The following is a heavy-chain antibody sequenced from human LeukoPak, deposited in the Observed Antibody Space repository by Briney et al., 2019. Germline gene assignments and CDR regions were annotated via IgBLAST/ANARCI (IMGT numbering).Heavy chain of an antibody. CDR3: ARVLPVPDLLNS. CDR1: GQSTTRGYY. CDR2: FFESEKS. Sequence: PSDPLSLMCGLCGQSTTRGYYWASFRQSPEKGPERIATFFESEKSFYNASVKRRHLISLQRSKSPFSLNLQSVTARDTAVYYFARVLPVPDLLNSWGRGTHVTVSS. V-gene: IGHV4-38-2*01. D-gene: IGHD4-23*01. J-gene: IGHJ4*02.